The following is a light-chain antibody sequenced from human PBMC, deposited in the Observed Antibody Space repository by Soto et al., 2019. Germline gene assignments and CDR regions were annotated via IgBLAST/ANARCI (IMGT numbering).Light chain of an antibody. CDR3: QQFDKLPIS. V-gene: IGKV1-33*01. CDR2: DAT. Sequence: DIQMTQSPSSLSVSVGDRVTITCQASQDISNYLIGYQQKPGKAPQCLIYDATPLETGVPSRFSGTGFGTHFTFTISSLQPEDIATYYCQQFDKLPISFGGGTKVEIK. CDR1: QDISNY. J-gene: IGKJ4*01.